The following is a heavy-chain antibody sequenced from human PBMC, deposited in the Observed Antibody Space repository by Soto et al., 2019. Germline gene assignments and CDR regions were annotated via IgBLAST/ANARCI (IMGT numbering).Heavy chain of an antibody. CDR3: ARGENSSSWHGYNWFDP. Sequence: PSQTLSLTCAISGDSVSSNSAAWNWIRQSPSRGLEWLGRTYYRSKWYNDYAVSVKSRITINPDTSKNQFSLQLNSVTPEDTAVYYCARGENSSSWHGYNWFDPWGQGTLVTVSS. V-gene: IGHV6-1*01. CDR2: TYYRSKWYN. J-gene: IGHJ5*02. CDR1: GDSVSSNSAA. D-gene: IGHD6-13*01.